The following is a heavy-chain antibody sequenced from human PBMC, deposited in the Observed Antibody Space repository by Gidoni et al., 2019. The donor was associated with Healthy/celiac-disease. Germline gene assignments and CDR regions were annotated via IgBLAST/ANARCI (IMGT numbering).Heavy chain of an antibody. J-gene: IGHJ4*02. CDR1: GFTSSSYG. CDR2: ISYDGSNK. Sequence: QVQLVESGGGVVQPGRSLSLSCAAPGFTSSSYGMHWVRQAPGKGLEWVAVISYDGSNKYYADSVKSRFTISRDNSKNTLYLQMNSLRAEDTAVYYCAKDRRYRLTMVRGGDRGYFDYWGQGTLVTVSS. CDR3: AKDRRYRLTMVRGGDRGYFDY. V-gene: IGHV3-30*18. D-gene: IGHD3-10*01.